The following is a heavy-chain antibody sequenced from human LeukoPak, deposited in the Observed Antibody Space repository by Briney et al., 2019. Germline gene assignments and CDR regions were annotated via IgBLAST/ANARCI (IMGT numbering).Heavy chain of an antibody. J-gene: IGHJ4*02. Sequence: GGSLRLSCAASGFTLSSYEMNWVRQAPGKGLEWVSYISSSGSTIYYADSVKGRFTISRDNAKNSLYLQMNSLRAEDTAVYYCARGAYYYDSSGAFDYWGQGTLVTVSS. CDR1: GFTLSSYE. CDR2: ISSSGSTI. D-gene: IGHD3-22*01. CDR3: ARGAYYYDSSGAFDY. V-gene: IGHV3-48*03.